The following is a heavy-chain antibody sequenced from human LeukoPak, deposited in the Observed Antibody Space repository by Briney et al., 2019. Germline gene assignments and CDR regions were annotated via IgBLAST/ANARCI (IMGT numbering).Heavy chain of an antibody. V-gene: IGHV3-7*01. CDR1: GFTFSSYW. Sequence: RGGSLRLSCAASGFTFSSYWMSWVRQAPGKGLEWVANIKQDGSEKYYVDSVKGRFTISRDNAKNSLYLQMNSLRAEDTAVYYCARERSGYCTNGVCYNWFDPWGQGTLVTVSS. D-gene: IGHD2-8*01. J-gene: IGHJ5*02. CDR3: ARERSGYCTNGVCYNWFDP. CDR2: IKQDGSEK.